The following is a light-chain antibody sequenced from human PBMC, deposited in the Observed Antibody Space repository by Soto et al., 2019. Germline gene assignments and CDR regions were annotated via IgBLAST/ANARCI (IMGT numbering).Light chain of an antibody. CDR3: QLYGTSPKT. V-gene: IGKV3-20*01. Sequence: EIVLTHSPATLSLSPWEIATLSCRASETVAGSYLAWYQQKPGQAPRLLIHGASTRATGIADRFSGSGSGTDFTPTISRLEPEDFAIYYCQLYGTSPKTFGQGTKVDIK. CDR2: GAS. J-gene: IGKJ1*01. CDR1: ETVAGSY.